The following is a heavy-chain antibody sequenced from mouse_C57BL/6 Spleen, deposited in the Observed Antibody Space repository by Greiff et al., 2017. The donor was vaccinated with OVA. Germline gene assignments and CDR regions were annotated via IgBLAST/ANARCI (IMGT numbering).Heavy chain of an antibody. J-gene: IGHJ1*03. CDR1: GYTFTSYW. D-gene: IGHD1-1*01. V-gene: IGHV1-55*01. Sequence: QVQLQQPGAELVKPGASVKMSCKASGYTFTSYWITWVKQRPGHGLEWIGDIYPGSGSTNYNEKFKSKATLTVDTSSSTAYMQLSSLTSEDSAVYYCATHYYGSSYWYFDVWGTGTTVTVSS. CDR3: ATHYYGSSYWYFDV. CDR2: IYPGSGST.